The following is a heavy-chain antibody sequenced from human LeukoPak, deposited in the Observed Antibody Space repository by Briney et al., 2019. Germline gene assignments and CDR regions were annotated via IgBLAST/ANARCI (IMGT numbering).Heavy chain of an antibody. V-gene: IGHV3-74*01. CDR3: GTVFDH. CDR2: IDIDGTGT. Sequence: PGGSLRLSCAASGFTFTNYWMHWVRQAPGKGLVWVSRIDIDGTGTGYADSVKGRFTISRDNAKNTVSLQMNSLKAEDTAVYYCGTVFDHWGPGILVTVSS. J-gene: IGHJ4*02. CDR1: GFTFTNYW.